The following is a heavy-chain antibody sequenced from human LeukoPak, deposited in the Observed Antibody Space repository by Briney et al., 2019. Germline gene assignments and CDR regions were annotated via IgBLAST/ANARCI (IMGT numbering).Heavy chain of an antibody. CDR3: AKDGRSFDWSGLYYFDH. J-gene: IGHJ4*02. Sequence: PGGSLRLSCAASGFTGSNFGIHWVRQTPNKGLEWVAFISYDGRNQYYPNAVKGRFTISRDNSKSTVYLQMNTLKSEDTAMYYCAKDGRSFDWSGLYYFDHWGQGTLVTVSS. D-gene: IGHD3-9*01. V-gene: IGHV3-30*18. CDR1: GFTGSNFG. CDR2: ISYDGRNQ.